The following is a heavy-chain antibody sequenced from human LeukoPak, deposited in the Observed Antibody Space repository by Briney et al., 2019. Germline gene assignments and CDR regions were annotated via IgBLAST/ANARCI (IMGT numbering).Heavy chain of an antibody. CDR3: ARDCNGSGSGRCYYGMDV. Sequence: ASVKVSCKASGYTFTSYDINWVRQATGQGLEWMGWMNPNSGNTGYAQKFQGRVTMTRNTSISTAYMELSSLRSEDTAVYYCARDCNGSGSGRCYYGMDVWGQGTTVTVSS. V-gene: IGHV1-8*01. CDR2: MNPNSGNT. CDR1: GYTFTSYD. J-gene: IGHJ6*02. D-gene: IGHD3-10*01.